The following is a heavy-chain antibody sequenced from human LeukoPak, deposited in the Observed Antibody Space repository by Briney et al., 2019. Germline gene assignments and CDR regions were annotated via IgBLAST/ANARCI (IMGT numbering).Heavy chain of an antibody. CDR2: ISGSDDGT. CDR3: AKVRWGSDNALDS. V-gene: IGHV3-23*01. CDR1: GFTFSTYA. Sequence: PGGSLRLSCAASGFTFSTYAMSWVRQIPGKGLEWVSAISGSDDGTYYADSVKGRFTISRDNSMNTLYLQMNSLRAEDTAVYYCAKVRWGSDNALDSWGQGTLVTVSS. D-gene: IGHD3-16*01. J-gene: IGHJ4*02.